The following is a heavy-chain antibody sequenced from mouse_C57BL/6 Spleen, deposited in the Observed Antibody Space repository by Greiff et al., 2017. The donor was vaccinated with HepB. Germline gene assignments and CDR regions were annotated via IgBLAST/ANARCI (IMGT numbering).Heavy chain of an antibody. D-gene: IGHD2-2*01. V-gene: IGHV5-17*01. CDR3: ARDGYPTFDY. J-gene: IGHJ2*01. CDR2: ISSGSSTI. CDR1: GFTFSDYG. Sequence: EVHLVESGGGLVKPGGSLKLSCAASGFTFSDYGMHWVRQAPEKGLEWVAYISSGSSTIYYADTVKGRFTISRDNAKNTLFLQMTSLRSEDTAMYYCARDGYPTFDYWGQGTTLTVSS.